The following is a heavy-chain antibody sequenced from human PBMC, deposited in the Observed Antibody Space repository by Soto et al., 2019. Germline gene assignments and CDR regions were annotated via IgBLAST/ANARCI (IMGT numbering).Heavy chain of an antibody. J-gene: IGHJ3*02. CDR2: IKEDGSEN. V-gene: IGHV3-7*01. CDR1: GFIFSYYW. Sequence: PGGSLRLSCAASGFIFSYYWMSWVRQAPGKGLEWVANIKEDGSENYYVDSVEGRFTISRDNAKNSLNLQMNSLRAEDTAVYYCARDLKYSKSTFDIWGQGTMVTVSS. D-gene: IGHD6-6*01. CDR3: ARDLKYSKSTFDI.